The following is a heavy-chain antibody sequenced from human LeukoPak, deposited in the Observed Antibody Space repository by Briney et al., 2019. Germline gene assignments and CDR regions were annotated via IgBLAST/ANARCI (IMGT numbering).Heavy chain of an antibody. D-gene: IGHD3-22*01. CDR3: ARVTMIVVVITVTYYYYYYMDV. Sequence: GGSLRLSCAASGFTFSSYEMNWVRQAPGRGLEWVSYISSSGSTIYYADSVKGRFTISRDNAKNSLYLQMNSLRAEDTAVYYCARVTMIVVVITVTYYYYYYMDVWGKGTTVTVSS. CDR2: ISSSGSTI. V-gene: IGHV3-48*03. J-gene: IGHJ6*03. CDR1: GFTFSSYE.